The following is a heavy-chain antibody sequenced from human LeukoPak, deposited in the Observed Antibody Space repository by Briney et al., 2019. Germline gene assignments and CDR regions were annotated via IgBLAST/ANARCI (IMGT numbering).Heavy chain of an antibody. CDR2: INPSGGST. CDR1: GYTFTSYY. CDR3: ARNTCGYSYGLAYFDY. J-gene: IGHJ4*02. Sequence: GASVKVSCKASGYTFTSYYMHWVRQAPGQGLEWMGIINPSGGSTSYAQKFQGRVTMTRDTSTSTVYMELSSLRSEDTAVYYCARNTCGYSYGLAYFDYWGQGTLVTVSS. V-gene: IGHV1-46*01. D-gene: IGHD5-18*01.